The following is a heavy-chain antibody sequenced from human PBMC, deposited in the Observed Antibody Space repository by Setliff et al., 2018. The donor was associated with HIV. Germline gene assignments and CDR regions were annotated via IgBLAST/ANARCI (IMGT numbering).Heavy chain of an antibody. CDR3: AKEGDRYGLDLDY. J-gene: IGHJ4*02. CDR2: INAGDDNT. D-gene: IGHD5-18*01. V-gene: IGHV1-3*01. Sequence: ASVKVSCKASGYTLTDYYIHWMRQAPGQRLEWMGYINAGDDNTRYSEKFQGRVTITRDTSASTAYMELSSLRSEDTAVYYCAKEGDRYGLDLDYWGQGTLVTVSS. CDR1: GYTLTDYY.